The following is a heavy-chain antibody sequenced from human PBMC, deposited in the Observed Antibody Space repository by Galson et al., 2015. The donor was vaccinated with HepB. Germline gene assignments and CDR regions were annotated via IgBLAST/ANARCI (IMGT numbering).Heavy chain of an antibody. D-gene: IGHD3-22*01. J-gene: IGHJ5*02. CDR2: IYWNDEK. CDR1: GFSLSTSGVG. CDR3: AHPVYYCDSSGYQNWFDP. V-gene: IGHV2-5*01. Sequence: PALVKPTQTLTLTCTFSGFSLSTSGVGVGWIRQPPGKALEWLALIYWNDEKRYSPSLRSRLTITKDTSKNQVVLTMTNMDPVDTATYDCAHPVYYCDSSGYQNWFDPWGQGTLVTVSS.